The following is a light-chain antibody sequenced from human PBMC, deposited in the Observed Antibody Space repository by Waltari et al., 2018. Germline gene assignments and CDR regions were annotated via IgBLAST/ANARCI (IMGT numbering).Light chain of an antibody. V-gene: IGKV1-17*01. J-gene: IGKJ4*01. CDR2: SSK. CDR3: LQHDSYPLT. CDR1: QRIASD. Sequence: DIQMTQSPSSLSASVGDTVTITCRASQRIASDVNWFQQKPGKSPTLLIFSSKILQSGVPSRFRGSGSGTDFTLTISGLQPDDFATYFCLQHDSYPLTFGGGTVVEI.